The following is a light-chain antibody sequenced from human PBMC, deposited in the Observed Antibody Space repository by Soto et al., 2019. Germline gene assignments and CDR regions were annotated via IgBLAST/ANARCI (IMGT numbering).Light chain of an antibody. CDR3: QQYGSSPS. V-gene: IGKV1-17*01. CDR1: QGIRND. J-gene: IGKJ1*01. Sequence: DIQMTQSPSSLSASVGDRVTITCRASQGIRNDLGWYQQKPGKAPKLLIYHASTLESGVPSRFSGSGSGTEFTLTISSLQPDDFATYYCQQYGSSPSFGQGTKVDIK. CDR2: HAS.